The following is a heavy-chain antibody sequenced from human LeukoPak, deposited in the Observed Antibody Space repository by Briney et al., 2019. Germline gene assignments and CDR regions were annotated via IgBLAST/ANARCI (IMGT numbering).Heavy chain of an antibody. Sequence: PGGSLRLSCAASGFTFSGCAMSWVRQAPGKGLEWVSSISASAGTTYYADSVKGRFTISRDNSKNTLDLQMNSLRAEDTAVYYCAKDPASYEYYFDYWGQGTLVTVSS. V-gene: IGHV3-23*01. D-gene: IGHD5-12*01. CDR3: AKDPASYEYYFDY. CDR2: ISASAGTT. J-gene: IGHJ4*02. CDR1: GFTFSGCA.